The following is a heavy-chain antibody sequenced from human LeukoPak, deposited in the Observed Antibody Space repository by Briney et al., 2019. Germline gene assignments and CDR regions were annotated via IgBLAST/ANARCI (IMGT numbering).Heavy chain of an antibody. D-gene: IGHD1-26*01. CDR3: AKGDYSGSYTYYFDY. V-gene: IGHV1-18*01. CDR1: GYTFTSYG. CDR2: ISAYNGNT. Sequence: ASVKVSCKASGYTFTSYGISWVRQAPGQGLEWMGWISAYNGNTNYAQKLQGRVTMTTDTSTSTAYMELRSLRSDDTAVYYCAKGDYSGSYTYYFDYWGQGTLVTVSS. J-gene: IGHJ4*02.